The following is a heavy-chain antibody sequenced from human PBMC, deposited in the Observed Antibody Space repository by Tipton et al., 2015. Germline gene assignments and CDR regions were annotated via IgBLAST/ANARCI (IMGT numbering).Heavy chain of an antibody. CDR2: INTGNGHA. CDR1: GYTFTAFA. V-gene: IGHV1-3*04. Sequence: QLVQSGAEVKKPGASVKISCKASGYTFTAFAIHWVRQAPGQRLEWMGWINTGNGHAKFSQKFQDRVTITRETSATTAYMELSSLSSEDTAVYYCARDWDFYDSTEYTYFDNWGQGTLVTVSS. D-gene: IGHD3-22*01. CDR3: ARDWDFYDSTEYTYFDN. J-gene: IGHJ4*02.